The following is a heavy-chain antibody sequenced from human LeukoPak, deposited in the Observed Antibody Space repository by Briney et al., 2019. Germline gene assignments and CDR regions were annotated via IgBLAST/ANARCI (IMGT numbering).Heavy chain of an antibody. J-gene: IGHJ5*02. CDR1: GYTLTELS. CDR3: ASKPTLNLLLWFGES. CDR2: FDPEDGET. D-gene: IGHD3-10*01. V-gene: IGHV1-24*01. Sequence: ASVTVSCKVSGYTLTELSMHWVRQAPGKGLEWMGGFDPEDGETIYAQKFQGRVTMTEDASTDTAYMELSSLRSEDTAVYYCASKPTLNLLLWFGESWGQGTLVTVSS.